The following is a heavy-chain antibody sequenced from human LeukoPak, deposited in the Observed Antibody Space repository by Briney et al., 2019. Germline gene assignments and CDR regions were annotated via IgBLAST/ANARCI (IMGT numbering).Heavy chain of an antibody. CDR2: ISSSSSYI. CDR1: GFTFSSYS. CDR3: ARVGSSSPDAFDI. Sequence: GGSLRLSCAASGFTFSSYSMNWVRQAPGKGLEWGSSISSSSSYIYYADSVKGRFTISRDNAKNSLYLQMNSLRAEDTAVYYCARVGSSSPDAFDIWGQGTMVTVSS. J-gene: IGHJ3*02. V-gene: IGHV3-21*01. D-gene: IGHD6-13*01.